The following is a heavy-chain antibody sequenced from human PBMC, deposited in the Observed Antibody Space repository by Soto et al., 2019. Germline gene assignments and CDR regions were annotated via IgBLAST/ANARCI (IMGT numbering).Heavy chain of an antibody. J-gene: IGHJ6*02. CDR1: RGTFSSYA. D-gene: IGHD4-17*01. CDR3: ARDTVPDYDLDYYYYGMDV. Sequence: QVQLVQSGAEVKKPGSSVKVSCKASRGTFSSYAISWVRQAPGQGLEWMGGIIPIFGTANYAQKFQGRVTITADESTSTAYMELSSLRSEDTAVYYCARDTVPDYDLDYYYYGMDVWGQGTTVTVSS. V-gene: IGHV1-69*12. CDR2: IIPIFGTA.